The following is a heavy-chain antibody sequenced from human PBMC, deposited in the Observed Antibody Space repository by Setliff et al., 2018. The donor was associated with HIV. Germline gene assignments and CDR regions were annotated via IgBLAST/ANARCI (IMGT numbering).Heavy chain of an antibody. Sequence: LGESLKISCKGSGYSFTSYWIGWVRQMPGKGLEWMGIIYPGDSDTRYSPSFQGQVTISADKSISTAYLQWSSLKASDTAMYYCARQGDYHILTGYYSGPHDAFDIWGQGTMVTVSS. CDR2: IYPGDSDT. J-gene: IGHJ3*02. V-gene: IGHV5-51*01. CDR3: ARQGDYHILTGYYSGPHDAFDI. CDR1: GYSFTSYW. D-gene: IGHD3-9*01.